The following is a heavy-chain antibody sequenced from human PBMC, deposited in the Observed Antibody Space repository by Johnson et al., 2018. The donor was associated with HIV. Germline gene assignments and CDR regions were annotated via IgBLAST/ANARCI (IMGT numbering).Heavy chain of an antibody. CDR3: ARERASDSSGYSKDHDDAFDI. CDR2: IGTAGDT. D-gene: IGHD3-22*01. CDR1: GFTFSSYD. Sequence: VQLVESGGGLVQPGGSLRLSCAASGFTFSSYDMHWVRQATGKGLEWVSAIGTAGDTYYPGSVKGRFTLSRETAKNSLYLQMNSLRAEDTAVYYCARERASDSSGYSKDHDDAFDIWGRGTMVTVSS. V-gene: IGHV3-13*01. J-gene: IGHJ3*02.